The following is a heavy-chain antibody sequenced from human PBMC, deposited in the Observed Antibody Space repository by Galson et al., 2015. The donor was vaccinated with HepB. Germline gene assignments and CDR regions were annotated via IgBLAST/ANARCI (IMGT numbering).Heavy chain of an antibody. J-gene: IGHJ4*02. CDR3: ARPQLREGGFDY. D-gene: IGHD3-16*01. CDR2: ISYDGSNQ. V-gene: IGHV3-30*03. Sequence: SLRLSCAASGFTFSTYGIHWVRQAPGKGLEWVALISYDGSNQYFADSVKGRFTISRDNSKNTVYLQMNSLRFEDTAVYYCARPQLREGGFDYWGQGTPVTVSS. CDR1: GFTFSTYG.